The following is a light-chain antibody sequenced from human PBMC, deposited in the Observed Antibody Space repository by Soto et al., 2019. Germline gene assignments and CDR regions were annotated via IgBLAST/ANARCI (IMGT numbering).Light chain of an antibody. CDR1: QAIITY. CDR2: AAS. J-gene: IGKJ4*01. CDR3: QQSYSTPPT. Sequence: DIQLTQSPSSLSASVGDRVTITCHASQAIITYLNWFQQKPGKAPKLLIYAASSLQSGVPSRFSGSGSGTDFTLTISSLQPEDFATYYCQQSYSTPPTFGGGTKVDIK. V-gene: IGKV1-39*01.